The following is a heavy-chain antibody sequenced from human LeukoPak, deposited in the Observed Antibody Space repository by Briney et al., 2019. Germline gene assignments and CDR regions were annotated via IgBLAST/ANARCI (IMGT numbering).Heavy chain of an antibody. Sequence: SETLSLTCTVSDYSISSGYYWGWIRQPPGKGLEWIGSLYHSGSTYYNPSLKSRVTISVDTSKNQFFLRLSSLTAADTAVYYCARTGDLFEYSSSSDWFDPWGQGTLVTVSS. CDR3: ARTGDLFEYSSSSDWFDP. CDR2: LYHSGST. CDR1: DYSISSGYY. D-gene: IGHD6-6*01. V-gene: IGHV4-38-2*02. J-gene: IGHJ5*02.